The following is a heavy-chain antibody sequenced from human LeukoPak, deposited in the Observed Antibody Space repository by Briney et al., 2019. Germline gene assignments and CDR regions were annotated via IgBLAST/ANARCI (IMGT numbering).Heavy chain of an antibody. V-gene: IGHV1-2*02. CDR1: GYTFSAYH. D-gene: IGHD3-16*02. CDR2: INPDSGGT. Sequence: GASVKVSCKASGYTFSAYHIHWVRQAPGQGLEGMGWINPDSGGTKYAQRFQGRVTMTTDTSISTAYMELTRLRLDDTAVYYCAREDVFGGIIADYWGQGTLVTVSS. CDR3: AREDVFGGIIADY. J-gene: IGHJ4*02.